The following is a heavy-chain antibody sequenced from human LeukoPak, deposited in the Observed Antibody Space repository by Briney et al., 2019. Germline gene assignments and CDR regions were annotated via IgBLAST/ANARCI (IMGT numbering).Heavy chain of an antibody. CDR2: ISGSGGST. Sequence: PAGSLRLSCAASGFTFSSYAMSWVRQAPGKGLEWVSAISGSGGSTYYADSVKGRFTISRDNSKNTLYLQMNSLRAEDTAVYYCAKDAVIQLWLRYFDYWGQGTLVTVSS. D-gene: IGHD5-18*01. J-gene: IGHJ4*02. CDR3: AKDAVIQLWLRYFDY. CDR1: GFTFSSYA. V-gene: IGHV3-23*01.